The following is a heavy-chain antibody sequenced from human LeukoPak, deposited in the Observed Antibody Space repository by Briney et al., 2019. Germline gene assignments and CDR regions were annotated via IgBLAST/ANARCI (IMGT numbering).Heavy chain of an antibody. V-gene: IGHV4-39*01. D-gene: IGHD4-17*01. CDR2: IYYSGTT. J-gene: IGHJ2*01. CDR3: ARHVAVTPWYFDL. Sequence: PSETLSLTCTVSGDSISRSSYYWAWIRQPPGKGLEWIGSIYYSGTTYYNPSLKRRVTISVDTSNNQFSLTVSSVTAADTAVYYCARHVAVTPWYFDLWGRGTLVTVSS. CDR1: GDSISRSSYY.